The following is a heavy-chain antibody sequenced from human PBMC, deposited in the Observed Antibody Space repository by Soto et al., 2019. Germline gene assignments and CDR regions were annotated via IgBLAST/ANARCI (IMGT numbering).Heavy chain of an antibody. V-gene: IGHV1-18*04. CDR2: ISAYNGNT. J-gene: IGHJ6*02. CDR1: GYTFTSYG. CDR3: ARSGYYDSSGYYTPVYYYGMDV. Sequence: ASVNVSCKASGYTFTSYGISWVRQAPGQGLEWMGWISAYNGNTNYAQKLQGRVTMTTDTSTSTAYMELRSLRSDDTAVYYCARSGYYDSSGYYTPVYYYGMDVWGQGTTVTVSS. D-gene: IGHD3-22*01.